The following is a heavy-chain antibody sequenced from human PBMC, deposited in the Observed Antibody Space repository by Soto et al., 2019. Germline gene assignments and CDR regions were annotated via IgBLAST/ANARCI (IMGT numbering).Heavy chain of an antibody. D-gene: IGHD4-17*01. Sequence: PSETLSLTCTVSGGSRSGVYWSWLRQPPGKGLEWLGYMSYTGRTDYNPSLKSRATISVATSKIQFFLMLTSVTAADTAVYYCARETYGDYVGYFAPWGQGTQVTVSS. CDR3: ARETYGDYVGYFAP. CDR1: GGSRSGVY. CDR2: MSYTGRT. J-gene: IGHJ5*02. V-gene: IGHV4-59*12.